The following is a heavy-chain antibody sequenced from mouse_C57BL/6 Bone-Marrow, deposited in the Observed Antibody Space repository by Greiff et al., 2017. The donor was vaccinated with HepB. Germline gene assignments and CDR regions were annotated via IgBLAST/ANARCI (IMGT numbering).Heavy chain of an antibody. V-gene: IGHV1-64*01. J-gene: IGHJ3*01. CDR3: ARISLTWGAY. D-gene: IGHD6-2*01. Sequence: VQLQQPGAELVKPGASVKLSCKASGYTFTSYWMHWVKQRPGQGLEWIGMIHPNSGSTNYNEKFKSKATLTVDKSSSTAYMQLSILTSEDSAVYYCARISLTWGAYWGQGTLVTVSA. CDR1: GYTFTSYW. CDR2: IHPNSGST.